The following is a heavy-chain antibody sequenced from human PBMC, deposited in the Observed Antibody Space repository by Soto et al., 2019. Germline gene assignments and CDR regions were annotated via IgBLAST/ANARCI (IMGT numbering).Heavy chain of an antibody. D-gene: IGHD3-3*01. Sequence: QITLNASGPTVVRPTETLTLTCRFSGFSLTTSGVGVGRIRQSPGKAPEWLALLYWDDDKRYSASLKSRLTSNKDTSKNQVALSVSTLDPTDTATYYCAHRVLRTVFGLVTTTAIYFDFWGQGTPVAVSS. CDR3: AHRVLRTVFGLVTTTAIYFDF. J-gene: IGHJ4*02. V-gene: IGHV2-5*02. CDR2: LYWDDDK. CDR1: GFSLTTSGVG.